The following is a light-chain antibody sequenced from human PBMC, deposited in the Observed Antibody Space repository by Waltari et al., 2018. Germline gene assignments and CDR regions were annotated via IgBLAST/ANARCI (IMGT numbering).Light chain of an antibody. CDR1: QSLVHGDGNTF. CDR2: KGS. V-gene: IGKV2-30*02. J-gene: IGKJ1*01. CDR3: MQGSFWPWT. Sequence: VLTQSPVSLSVTLGQPASISCKSSQSLVHGDGNTFLSWFLQGPGQSPRRLIYKGSIRDSGVPDRFSGSGSDSDFTLTISRLEAEDVGVYFCMQGSFWPWTFGQGTKVEIK.